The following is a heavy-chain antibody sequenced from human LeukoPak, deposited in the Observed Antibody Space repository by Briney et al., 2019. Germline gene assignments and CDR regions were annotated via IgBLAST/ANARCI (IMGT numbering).Heavy chain of an antibody. CDR1: GFTFSSYG. J-gene: IGHJ3*02. Sequence: PGGSLRLSCAASGFTFSSYGMHWVRQAPGKGLEWVAVISYDGSRKYYADSVKGRFTISRDNSKNTLYLQMNSLRAEDTAVYSCAKVIAADGRDGAFDIWGQGTMVTVSS. V-gene: IGHV3-30*18. CDR3: AKVIAADGRDGAFDI. D-gene: IGHD6-13*01. CDR2: ISYDGSRK.